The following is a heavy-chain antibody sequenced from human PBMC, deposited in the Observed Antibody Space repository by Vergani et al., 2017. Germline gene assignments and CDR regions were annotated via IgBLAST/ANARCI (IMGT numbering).Heavy chain of an antibody. CDR2: IYYSGST. D-gene: IGHD6-13*01. CDR1: GGSISSSSYY. V-gene: IGHV4-39*01. Sequence: QLQLQESGPGLVKPSETLSLTCTVSGGSISSSSYYWGWIRQPPGKVLEWIGSIYYSGSTYYNPSLKSRVTISVDTSKNQFSLKLSSVTAADTAVYYCARHQIAAAVSDYWGQGTLVTVSS. CDR3: ARHQIAAAVSDY. J-gene: IGHJ4*02.